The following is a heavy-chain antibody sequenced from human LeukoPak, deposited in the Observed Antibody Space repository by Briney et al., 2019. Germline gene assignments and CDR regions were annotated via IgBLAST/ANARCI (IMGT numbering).Heavy chain of an antibody. CDR1: GYTFTSYG. D-gene: IGHD3-9*01. J-gene: IGHJ3*02. Sequence: ASVKVSCKTSGYTFTSYGISWVRQAPGQGLEWMGWISAYNGNTNYAQKFQSRVTMTTDTSTSTAYMELRSLRSDDTAVYYCARESVYYDILTDYFRAHAINAALEIWGQGTMVTVSS. V-gene: IGHV1-18*01. CDR2: ISAYNGNT. CDR3: ARESVYYDILTDYFRAHAINAALEI.